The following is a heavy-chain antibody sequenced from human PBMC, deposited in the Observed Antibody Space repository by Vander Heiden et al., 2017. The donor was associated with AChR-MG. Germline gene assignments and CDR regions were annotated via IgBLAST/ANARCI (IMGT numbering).Heavy chain of an antibody. J-gene: IGHJ4*02. D-gene: IGHD3-3*01. CDR1: GFNFPKYA. V-gene: IGHV3-30-3*01. CDR3: ARERTMYDFWSGYSSSEY. Sequence: QVHLMESGGGVVQPGRSLRLSCSASGFNFPKYAMHWVRQVPGKGLEWVAVISYDGDGKFYGDSVKGRVTISRDNSKDTLDLHINSLRPDDTALYYCARERTMYDFWSGYSSSEYWGQGTLVTVSS. CDR2: ISYDGDGK.